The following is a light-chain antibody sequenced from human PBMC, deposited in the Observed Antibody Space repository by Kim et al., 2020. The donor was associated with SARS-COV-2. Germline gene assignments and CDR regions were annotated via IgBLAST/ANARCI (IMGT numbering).Light chain of an antibody. V-gene: IGKV1-5*03. CDR3: QNHRSWA. Sequence: DIQMTQSPSTLSASVGDTVIITCRASQSIGTSLAWYQQKPGKAPKFLIYEATSLESGVPFRFSGSGSGTEFTLTIRSLQPDDLATYYCQNHRSWAFGQGTKVDIK. J-gene: IGKJ1*01. CDR1: QSIGTS. CDR2: EAT.